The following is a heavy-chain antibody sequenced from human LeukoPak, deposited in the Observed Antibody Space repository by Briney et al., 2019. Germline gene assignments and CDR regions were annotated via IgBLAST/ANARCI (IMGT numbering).Heavy chain of an antibody. D-gene: IGHD2-2*02. J-gene: IGHJ3*02. V-gene: IGHV1-69*01. CDR1: GGTFSSYA. Sequence: GSSVKVSCKASGGTFSSYAISWVRQAPGQGLEWMGGIIPIFGTANYAQKFQGRVTITADESTSTAYMELSSLRSEDTAVYYCARICSSTSCYTPFSQGYAFDIWGQGTMVTVSS. CDR2: IIPIFGTA. CDR3: ARICSSTSCYTPFSQGYAFDI.